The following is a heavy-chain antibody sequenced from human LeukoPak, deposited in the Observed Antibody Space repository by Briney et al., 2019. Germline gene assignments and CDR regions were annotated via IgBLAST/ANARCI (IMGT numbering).Heavy chain of an antibody. D-gene: IGHD3-10*01. CDR1: GFTFSSYA. V-gene: IGHV3-23*01. CDR2: ISGSGGDT. Sequence: GGSLRLSCAASGFTFSSYAMSWVRQAPGKGLEWVSGISGSGGDTYYADSVKGRFTISRDNSKNTLYLQMNSLRAEDTAVYYCAKDRVVRGVMGAGGYWGQGTLVTVSS. J-gene: IGHJ4*02. CDR3: AKDRVVRGVMGAGGY.